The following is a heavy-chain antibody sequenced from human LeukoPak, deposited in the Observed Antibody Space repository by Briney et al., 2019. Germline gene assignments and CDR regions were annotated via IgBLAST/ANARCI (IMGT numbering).Heavy chain of an antibody. D-gene: IGHD3-22*01. CDR1: GGSFSGYY. CDR2: INHSGST. J-gene: IGHJ4*02. V-gene: IGHV4-34*01. Sequence: SETLSLTCAVYGGSFSGYYWSWIRQPPGKGLEWIGEINHSGSTYYNPSLKSRVTISVDTSKNQFSLKLSSVTAADTAVYYCARDPVYYYDSSGYYVEHYFDYWGQGTLATVSS. CDR3: ARDPVYYYDSSGYYVEHYFDY.